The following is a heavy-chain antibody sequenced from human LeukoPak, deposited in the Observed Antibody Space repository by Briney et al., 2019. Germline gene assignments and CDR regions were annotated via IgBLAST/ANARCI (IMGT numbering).Heavy chain of an antibody. D-gene: IGHD6-6*01. V-gene: IGHV4-4*02. J-gene: IGHJ4*02. CDR2: IYHSGST. CDR3: ARVEYSSSASHFDY. Sequence: SGTLSLTCAVSGGSISSSNWWRWVRQPPGKGLEWIGEIYHSGSTNYNPSLKSRVTISVDKSKNQFSLKLSSVTAADTAVYYCARVEYSSSASHFDYWGQGTLVTVSS. CDR1: GGSISSSNW.